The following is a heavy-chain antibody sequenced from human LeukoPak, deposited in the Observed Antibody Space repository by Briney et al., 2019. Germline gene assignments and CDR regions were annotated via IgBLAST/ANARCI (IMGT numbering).Heavy chain of an antibody. D-gene: IGHD2-15*01. V-gene: IGHV1-69*13. CDR1: GGTFSSYA. CDR3: ARVGDCSGGSCYADY. CDR2: IIPIFGTA. J-gene: IGHJ4*02. Sequence: SVKVSCKASGGTFSSYAISWVRQAPGHGLEWMGGIIPIFGTANYAQKFQGRVTITADESTSTAYMELSSLRSEDTAVYYCARVGDCSGGSCYADYWGQGTLVTVSS.